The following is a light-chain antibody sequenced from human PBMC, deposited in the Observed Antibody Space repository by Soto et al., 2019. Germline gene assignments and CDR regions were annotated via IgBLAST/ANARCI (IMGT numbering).Light chain of an antibody. CDR2: DAS. CDR3: QQRSTWPLT. V-gene: IGKV3-11*01. Sequence: EIVLTQSPATLSLSAGERATLSCRASQSVSPYLAWYQQKPGQAPRLLIYDASKRATGIPGRFSGSGSGTDFNLRNSSLEPEDFAVYYCQQRSTWPLTFGGGTKVEIK. CDR1: QSVSPY. J-gene: IGKJ4*01.